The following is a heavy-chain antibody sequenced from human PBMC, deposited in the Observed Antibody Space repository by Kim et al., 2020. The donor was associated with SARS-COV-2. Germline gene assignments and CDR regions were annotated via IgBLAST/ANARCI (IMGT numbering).Heavy chain of an antibody. CDR2: IYSGGSI. V-gene: IGHV3-53*01. Sequence: GGSLRLSCAASGFTVSTNYMSWVRQAPGKGLEWVSIIYSGGSIYYADYVKGRFTISRDNSKNTLYLQMDSLRVEDTAVYYCARGPVTAYWYLDLWGRGTLVIVSS. J-gene: IGHJ2*01. D-gene: IGHD2-21*02. CDR1: GFTVSTNY. CDR3: ARGPVTAYWYLDL.